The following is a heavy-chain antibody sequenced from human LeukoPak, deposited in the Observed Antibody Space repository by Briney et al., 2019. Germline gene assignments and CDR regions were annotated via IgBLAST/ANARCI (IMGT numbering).Heavy chain of an antibody. CDR3: AREVGGQARHIDF. D-gene: IGHD1-26*01. V-gene: IGHV4-39*02. J-gene: IGHJ4*02. CDR1: GGSISSSSYY. Sequence: PSETLSLTCPVSGGSISSSSYYWGWIRQPPGNNLEWIGSIYYTGRTHYNPSLKSRVTISIDTSKNHFSLKLSSVTAADTAVYYCAREVGGQARHIDFWGRESWSPSPQ. CDR2: IYYTGRT.